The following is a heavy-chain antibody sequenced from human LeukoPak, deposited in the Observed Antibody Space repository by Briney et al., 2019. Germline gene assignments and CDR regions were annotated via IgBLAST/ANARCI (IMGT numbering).Heavy chain of an antibody. CDR3: TRRVAAAGWVFDY. CDR1: GFTFGAYA. CDR2: IRSKAYGGTT. D-gene: IGHD6-13*01. Sequence: PGGPLRLSCTASGFTFGAYAMSWLRQAPGKGLEGVGFIRSKAYGGTTEYAASVKGRFTISRDDSKSIAYLQMNSLKTEDTAVYYCTRRVAAAGWVFDYWGQGTLVTVSS. J-gene: IGHJ4*02. V-gene: IGHV3-49*03.